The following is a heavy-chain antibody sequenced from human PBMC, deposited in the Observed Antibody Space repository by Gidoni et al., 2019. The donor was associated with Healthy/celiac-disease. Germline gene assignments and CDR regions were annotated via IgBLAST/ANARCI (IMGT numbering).Heavy chain of an antibody. CDR2: IIPILGIA. CDR3: ARENRDHWFDP. J-gene: IGHJ5*02. Sequence: QVQLVQSGAEVKKPGSSVKVSCTASEGTFSSYTLSWVRQAPGQGLEWMGRIIPILGIANYAQKFQGRVTITADKSTSTAYMELSSLRSEDTAVYYCARENRDHWFDPWGQGTLVTVSS. CDR1: EGTFSSYT. V-gene: IGHV1-69*08.